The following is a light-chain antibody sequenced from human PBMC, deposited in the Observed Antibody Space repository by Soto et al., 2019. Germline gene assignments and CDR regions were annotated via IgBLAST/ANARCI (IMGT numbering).Light chain of an antibody. V-gene: IGKV4-1*01. J-gene: IGKJ2*01. Sequence: DIVMTQSPDSLAVSLGERASINCKSSQSILYSSNNKNYLAWYQQKPGQTPNLLIYWASTRESGVPDRFSGSGSVTEFTLTISSLQAEDVAVYYCQQYYTTPYTFGQGTKLEIK. CDR3: QQYYTTPYT. CDR1: QSILYSSNNKNY. CDR2: WAS.